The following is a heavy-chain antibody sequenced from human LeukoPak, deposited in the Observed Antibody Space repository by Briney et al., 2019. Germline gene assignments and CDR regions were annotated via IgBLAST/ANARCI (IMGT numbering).Heavy chain of an antibody. Sequence: PSETLSLTCTVSGGSITSYHYSWIRQPPGKGLEWIGYIYYSGSTNYNPSLKSRVTISVDTSKNQFSLKLSSVTAADTAVYYCARARVRSYSYDSSGFYTSDWHFDLWGRGTLVTVSS. CDR2: IYYSGST. J-gene: IGHJ2*01. CDR3: ARARVRSYSYDSSGFYTSDWHFDL. D-gene: IGHD3-22*01. V-gene: IGHV4-59*01. CDR1: GGSITSYH.